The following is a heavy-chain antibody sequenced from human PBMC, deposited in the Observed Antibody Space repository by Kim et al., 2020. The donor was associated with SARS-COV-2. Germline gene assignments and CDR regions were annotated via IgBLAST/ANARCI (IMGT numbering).Heavy chain of an antibody. D-gene: IGHD6-13*01. Sequence: YSPPLQGQVTISADKAISTAYLQWSSLKASDTAMYYCARVAAAGSWFDPWGQGTLVTVSS. J-gene: IGHJ5*02. CDR3: ARVAAAGSWFDP. V-gene: IGHV5-51*01.